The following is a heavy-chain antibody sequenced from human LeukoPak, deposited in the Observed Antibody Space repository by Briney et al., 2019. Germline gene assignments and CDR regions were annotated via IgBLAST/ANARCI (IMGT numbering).Heavy chain of an antibody. CDR1: GFTFSSYE. Sequence: PGGSLRLSYAASGFTFSSYEMNWVRQAPGKGLEWVSSISRSGSTKYYADSVKGRFTISRDNAKNSLFLQMNSLRAEDTAVYYCARVLRYCSGGNCYSGGLGYMDVWGKGTTVTISS. J-gene: IGHJ6*03. D-gene: IGHD2-15*01. V-gene: IGHV3-48*03. CDR3: ARVLRYCSGGNCYSGGLGYMDV. CDR2: ISRSGSTK.